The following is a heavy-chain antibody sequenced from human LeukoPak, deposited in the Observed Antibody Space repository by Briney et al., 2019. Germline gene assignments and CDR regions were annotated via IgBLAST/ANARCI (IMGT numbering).Heavy chain of an antibody. J-gene: IGHJ5*02. V-gene: IGHV1-46*01. CDR2: INPSGGST. D-gene: IGHD2-2*01. CDR1: GYTFTSYY. Sequence: ASVKVSCKASGYTFTSYYMHWVRQAPGQGLEWMGIINPSGGSTSYAQKFQGRVTMTRDTSTSTVYMELSSLRSEDTAVYYCARLYCSSTSCYEGSKGDWFDPWGQGTLVTVSS. CDR3: ARLYCSSTSCYEGSKGDWFDP.